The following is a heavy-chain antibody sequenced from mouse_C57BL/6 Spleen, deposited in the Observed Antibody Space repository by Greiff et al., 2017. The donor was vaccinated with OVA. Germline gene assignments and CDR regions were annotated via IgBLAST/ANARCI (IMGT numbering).Heavy chain of an antibody. J-gene: IGHJ4*01. D-gene: IGHD1-1*01. CDR3: AREGDYYGSSYDYAMDY. CDR1: GYTFTDYY. CDR2: IYPGSGNT. V-gene: IGHV1-76*01. Sequence: VKLMESGAELVRPGASVKLSCKASGYTFTDYYINWVKQRPGQGLEWIARIYPGSGNTYYNEKFKGKATLTAEKSSSTAYMQLSSLTSEDSAVYFCAREGDYYGSSYDYAMDYWGQGTSVTVSS.